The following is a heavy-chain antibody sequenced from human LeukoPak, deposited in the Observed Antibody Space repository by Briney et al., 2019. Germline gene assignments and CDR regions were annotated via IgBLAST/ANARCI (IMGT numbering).Heavy chain of an antibody. Sequence: ASVKVSCKASGYTFTGYYMHWVRQAPGQGLEWMGRINPNSGGTNYAQKFQGRVTMTRDTSISTAYMELSRLRSDDTAVYYCARDKTTIRNSYALTWGQGTLVTVSS. CDR1: GYTFTGYY. J-gene: IGHJ4*02. V-gene: IGHV1-2*06. CDR2: INPNSGGT. D-gene: IGHD5-18*01. CDR3: ARDKTTIRNSYALT.